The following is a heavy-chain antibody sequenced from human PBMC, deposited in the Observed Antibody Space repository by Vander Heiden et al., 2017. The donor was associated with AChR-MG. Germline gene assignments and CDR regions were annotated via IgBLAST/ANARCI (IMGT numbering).Heavy chain of an antibody. CDR1: GGTFSSYA. CDR3: ARGSTIFGVNPSYYYGMDV. J-gene: IGHJ6*02. Sequence: QVQLVQSGAEVKKPGSSVKVSCKAPGGTFSSYAISWVRQAPGQGLEWMGGIIPIFGTANYAQKFQGRVTITADKSTSTAYMELSSLRSEDTAVYYCARGSTIFGVNPSYYYGMDVWGQGTTVTVSS. D-gene: IGHD3-3*01. V-gene: IGHV1-69*06. CDR2: IIPIFGTA.